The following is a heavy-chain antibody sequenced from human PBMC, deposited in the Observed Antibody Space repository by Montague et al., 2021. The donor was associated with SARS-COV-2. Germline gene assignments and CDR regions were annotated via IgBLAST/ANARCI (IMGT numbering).Heavy chain of an antibody. CDR2: FDPEDGET. Sequence: SVKVSCKVSGYTLTELSMHWLRQAPGKGLEWMGGFDPEDGETIYAQKFQGRVTMTEDTSTDTAYMELSSLRSEDTAVYYCATNSGIVVVPAAMRYYYGMDVWGQGTTVTVSS. CDR1: GYTLTELS. D-gene: IGHD2-2*01. CDR3: ATNSGIVVVPAAMRYYYGMDV. V-gene: IGHV1-24*01. J-gene: IGHJ6*02.